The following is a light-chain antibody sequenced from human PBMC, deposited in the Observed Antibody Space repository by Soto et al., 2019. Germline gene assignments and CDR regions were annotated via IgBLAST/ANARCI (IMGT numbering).Light chain of an antibody. Sequence: QSVLTQPPSASGTPGQRVTISCSGGSFNIGSNTVNWYQQIPGTAPKLLIYTNNLRPSGVRDRFSGSKSGTSASLAISGLQSDDEADYYCASWDDSLNGLVFGGGTKLTVL. J-gene: IGLJ3*02. CDR2: TNN. CDR3: ASWDDSLNGLV. V-gene: IGLV1-44*01. CDR1: SFNIGSNT.